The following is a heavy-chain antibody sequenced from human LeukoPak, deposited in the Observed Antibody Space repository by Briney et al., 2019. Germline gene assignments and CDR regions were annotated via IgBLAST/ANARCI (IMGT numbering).Heavy chain of an antibody. Sequence: GGSLRLSCAASGFTFSSYWMHWVRQAPGKGLVWVSRIKIDGTSTTYADSVKGRFTISRDNAKNTLYVQMNSLRAEDTAVYYCARVGVVVYAFDIWGQGTMVTVSS. D-gene: IGHD2-15*01. CDR1: GFTFSSYW. V-gene: IGHV3-74*01. J-gene: IGHJ3*02. CDR3: ARVGVVVYAFDI. CDR2: IKIDGTST.